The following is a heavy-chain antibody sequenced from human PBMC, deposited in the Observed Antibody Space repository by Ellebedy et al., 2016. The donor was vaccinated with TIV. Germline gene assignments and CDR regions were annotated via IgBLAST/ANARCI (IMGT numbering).Heavy chain of an antibody. Sequence: GGSLRLXXVASGFTFTNAWLSWVRQAPGKGLEWVGRIKSKVDGGTIDYAAPVKGRFTISRDDSKDTLFLQMNTLTTEDTAVYYCTTDRSISGVVLIPSDYWGQGTLVTVSS. CDR3: TTDRSISGVVLIPSDY. V-gene: IGHV3-15*01. CDR1: GFTFTNAW. CDR2: IKSKVDGGTI. D-gene: IGHD3-3*01. J-gene: IGHJ4*02.